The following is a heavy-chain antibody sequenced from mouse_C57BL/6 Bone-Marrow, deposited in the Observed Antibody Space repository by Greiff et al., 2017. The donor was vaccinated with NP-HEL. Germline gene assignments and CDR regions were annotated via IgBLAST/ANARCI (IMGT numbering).Heavy chain of an antibody. CDR1: GFTFSDYG. CDR2: ISSGSSTI. J-gene: IGHJ2*01. CDR3: ARMNYYGSSSHLDY. V-gene: IGHV5-17*01. Sequence: EVKLMESGGGLVKPGGSLKLSCAASGFTFSDYGMHWVRQAPEKGLEWVAYISSGSSTIYYADTVKGRFTISRDNAKNTLFLQMTSLRSEDTAMYYCARMNYYGSSSHLDYWGKGTTLTVSS. D-gene: IGHD1-1*01.